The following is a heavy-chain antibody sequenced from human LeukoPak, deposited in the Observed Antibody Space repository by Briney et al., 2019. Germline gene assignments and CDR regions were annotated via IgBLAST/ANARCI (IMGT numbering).Heavy chain of an antibody. V-gene: IGHV3-30*03. CDR3: ARYTMVFDY. CDR1: GFTFSSYG. Sequence: GGSLRLSCAASGFTFSSYGMHWVRQAPGKGLEWVAVISYDGSNKYYADSVKGRFTISRDNSKNTLYLQMNSLRAEDTALYYCARYTMVFDYWGQGNLVTVSS. J-gene: IGHJ4*02. D-gene: IGHD3-10*01. CDR2: ISYDGSNK.